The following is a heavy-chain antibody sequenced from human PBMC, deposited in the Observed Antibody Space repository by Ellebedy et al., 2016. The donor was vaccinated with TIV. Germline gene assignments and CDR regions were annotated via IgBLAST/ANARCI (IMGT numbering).Heavy chain of an antibody. CDR1: GFTFGSYG. V-gene: IGHV3-30*03. Sequence: GGSLRLXXAASGFTFGSYGMHWVRQAPGKGLEWVAVISYNGDNKQYADSVKGRFTISRDISKSTLSLQMDSLRAEDTAVYYCSRDNWSGRRSDFRYYYYYAMDVWGQGTTVTVS. J-gene: IGHJ6*02. CDR3: SRDNWSGRRSDFRYYYYYAMDV. CDR2: ISYNGDNK. D-gene: IGHD1-20*01.